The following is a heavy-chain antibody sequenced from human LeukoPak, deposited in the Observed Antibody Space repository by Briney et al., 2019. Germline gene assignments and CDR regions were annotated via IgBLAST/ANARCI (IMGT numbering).Heavy chain of an antibody. CDR1: GFTFSSYSMN. CDR2: IYYSGST. D-gene: IGHD3-22*01. J-gene: IGHJ4*02. CDR3: ARGPMYYYDSSGYYGIPDFDY. V-gene: IGHV4-39*01. Sequence: GSLRLSCAASGFTFSSYSMNWVRQPPGKGLEWIGSIYYSGSTYYNPSLKSRVTISVDTSKNQFSLKLSSVTAADTAAYYCARGPMYYYDSSGYYGIPDFDYWGQGTLVTVSS.